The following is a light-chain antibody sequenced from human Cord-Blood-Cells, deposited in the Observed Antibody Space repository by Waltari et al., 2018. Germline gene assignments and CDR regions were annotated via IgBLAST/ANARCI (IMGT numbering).Light chain of an antibody. Sequence: QSALTQPASVSGSPGQAITISCTGTSSDVGSYNLVSWYKQHPGKAPKLMIYEGSKRPAGVSNRFSGSKSGTTASLTMSGLQAEDEDVYYCCSYAGSSTLVFGGGTKLTVL. CDR3: CSYAGSSTLV. J-gene: IGLJ2*01. CDR1: SSDVGSYNL. CDR2: EGS. V-gene: IGLV2-23*01.